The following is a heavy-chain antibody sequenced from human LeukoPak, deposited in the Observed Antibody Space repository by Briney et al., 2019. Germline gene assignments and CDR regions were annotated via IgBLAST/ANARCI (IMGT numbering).Heavy chain of an antibody. Sequence: GGSLRLSCAASGFTFSYYSMNWVRQAPGKGLEWVSVIYSGGSTYYADSVKGRFTISRDNSKNTLYLQMNSLRAEDTAVYYCARGGIGVAGDFEYWGQGTLVTVSS. CDR1: GFTFSYYS. CDR2: IYSGGST. CDR3: ARGGIGVAGDFEY. J-gene: IGHJ4*02. V-gene: IGHV3-53*01. D-gene: IGHD6-19*01.